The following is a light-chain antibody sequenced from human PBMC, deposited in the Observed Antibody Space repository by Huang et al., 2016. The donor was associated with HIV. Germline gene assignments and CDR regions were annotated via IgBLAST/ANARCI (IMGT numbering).Light chain of an antibody. CDR1: QSISNW. Sequence: DIQMTQSPSTLSASVGDRVIITCRASQSISNWFAWYQQKPGRAPKILIYKTSTLESDVPSRFSGSGSGTEFTLTISGLQPDDFATYYCQQYNTYSRSFGQGTKVEIK. J-gene: IGKJ1*01. CDR3: QQYNTYSRS. V-gene: IGKV1-5*03. CDR2: KTS.